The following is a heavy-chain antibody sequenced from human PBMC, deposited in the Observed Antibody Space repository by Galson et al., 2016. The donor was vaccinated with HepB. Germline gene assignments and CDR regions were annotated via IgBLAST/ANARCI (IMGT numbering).Heavy chain of an antibody. D-gene: IGHD2-8*02. J-gene: IGHJ4*02. CDR3: ARDSTGWNFDY. CDR1: GFALSDYY. CDR2: ISSGGSTQ. Sequence: SLRLSCAASGFALSDYYMNWIRQAPGKGLEWVSYISSGGSTQMYAESVQGRFTISRDNTKNSVYLQMDSLRAEDTALYFCARDSTGWNFDYWGQGALVTVSS. V-gene: IGHV3-11*01.